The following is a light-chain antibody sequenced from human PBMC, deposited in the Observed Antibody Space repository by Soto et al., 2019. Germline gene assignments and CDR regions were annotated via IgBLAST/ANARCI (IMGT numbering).Light chain of an antibody. CDR2: DAS. CDR3: QQYKSYART. Sequence: DIQMTQSPSTLSASVGDRVTITCRASQSISSWVAWYQQRPGKAPKLLIYDASSLESGVPSRFSGRGSGTEFTLTSSSLQPDDFATYDGQQYKSYARTFGQGTKVDIK. CDR1: QSISSW. V-gene: IGKV1-5*01. J-gene: IGKJ1*01.